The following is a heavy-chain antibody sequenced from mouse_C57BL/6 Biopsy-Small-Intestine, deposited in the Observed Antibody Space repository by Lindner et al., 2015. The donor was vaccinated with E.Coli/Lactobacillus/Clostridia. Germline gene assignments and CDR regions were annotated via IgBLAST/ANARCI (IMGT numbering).Heavy chain of an antibody. CDR2: IYPGDGDI. J-gene: IGHJ1*03. D-gene: IGHD1-1*01. CDR3: ARAGYGSSFWYFDV. Sequence: VQLQESGAELVKPGASVKISCKVSGYAFSTYWMNWVKQRPGKGLEWIGQIYPGDGDINYNGKFKDKATLKADKSSSTAYMHLSSLTSEDSAVYFCARAGYGSSFWYFDVWGTGTTVTVSS. CDR1: GYAFSTYW. V-gene: IGHV1-80*01.